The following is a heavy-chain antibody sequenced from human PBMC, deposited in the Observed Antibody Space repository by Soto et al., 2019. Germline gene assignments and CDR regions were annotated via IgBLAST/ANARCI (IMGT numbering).Heavy chain of an antibody. CDR3: TRIGTNSF. V-gene: IGHV3-73*01. D-gene: IGHD1-7*01. J-gene: IGHJ4*02. CDR1: GFTFIGSA. Sequence: GGSLRLSCAASGFTFIGSAMHWVRQASGKGLEWVGRIRSKANSYATAYAASVKGRFTISRDDSKNTAYLQMNSLKTEDTAVYYCTRIGTNSFWGQGTLVTVSS. CDR2: IRSKANSYAT.